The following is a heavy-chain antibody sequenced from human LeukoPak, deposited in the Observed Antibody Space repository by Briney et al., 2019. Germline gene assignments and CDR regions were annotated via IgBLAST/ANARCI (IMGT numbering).Heavy chain of an antibody. J-gene: IGHJ6*03. V-gene: IGHV1-18*01. CDR3: ARDRVVPAAILYYYYMDV. D-gene: IGHD2-2*01. CDR1: GYTFTSYG. CDR2: ISAYNGNT. Sequence: ASVKVSCKASGYTFTSYGISWVRQAPGQGLEWMGWISAYNGNTNYAQKLQGRVTMTTDTSTSTAYMELRSLRSDDTAVYYCARDRVVPAAILYYYYMDVWGKGTTVTISS.